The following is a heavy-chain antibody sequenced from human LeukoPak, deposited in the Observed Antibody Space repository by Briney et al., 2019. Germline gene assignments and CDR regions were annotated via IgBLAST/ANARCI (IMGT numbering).Heavy chain of an antibody. V-gene: IGHV1-18*01. CDR1: GYTLTELS. D-gene: IGHD6-19*01. CDR3: ARDAPQWRNTFDF. J-gene: IGHJ3*01. Sequence: GASVKVSCKVSGYTLTELSMHWVRQAPGQGPEWMGWVSAYNGNTNYAQKFRGRVTMTTDTSTNTAYMELRSLRYDDTAVYYCARDAPQWRNTFDFWGQGTMITVS. CDR2: VSAYNGNT.